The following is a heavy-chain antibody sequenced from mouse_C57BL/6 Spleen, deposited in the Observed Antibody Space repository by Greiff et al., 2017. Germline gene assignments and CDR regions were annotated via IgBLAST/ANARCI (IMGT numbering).Heavy chain of an antibody. CDR3: ARGGLLAWFAY. V-gene: IGHV1-80*01. D-gene: IGHD1-1*01. J-gene: IGHJ3*01. CDR2: IYPGDGDT. CDR1: GYAFSSYW. Sequence: VQLQQSGAELVKPGASVKISCKASGYAFSSYWMNWVKQRPGKGLEWIGQIYPGDGDTNYNGKFKGKATLTADKSSSTAYIQLSSLTSEDSAVYFCARGGLLAWFAYWGQGTLVTVSA.